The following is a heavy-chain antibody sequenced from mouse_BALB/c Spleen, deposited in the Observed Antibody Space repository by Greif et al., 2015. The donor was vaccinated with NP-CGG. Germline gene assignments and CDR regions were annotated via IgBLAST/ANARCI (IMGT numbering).Heavy chain of an antibody. J-gene: IGHJ4*01. CDR1: GYTFTDYY. V-gene: IGHV1-84*02. CDR2: IYPGSGNT. CDR3: ARRTGTEAMDY. D-gene: IGHD4-1*01. Sequence: QVQLQQSGPELVKPGASMKISCKASGYTFTDYYINWVKQKPGQGLEWIGWIYPGSGNTKYNEKFKGKATLTVDTSSSTAYMQFSSLTSEDTAVYFCARRTGTEAMDYWGQGTSVTVSS.